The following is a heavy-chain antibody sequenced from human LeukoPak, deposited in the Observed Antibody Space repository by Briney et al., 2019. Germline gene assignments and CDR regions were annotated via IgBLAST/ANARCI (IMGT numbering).Heavy chain of an antibody. D-gene: IGHD4-23*01. V-gene: IGHV4-59*08. J-gene: IGHJ4*02. Sequence: SETLSLTCTVSGGSISSYYWSWIRQPPGKGLEWIGYIYYSGSTNYNPSLKSRATISVDTSKNQFSLKLTSVTAADTAVYYCATLTTVVTAYYFDYWGQGTLVTVSS. CDR1: GGSISSYY. CDR3: ATLTTVVTAYYFDY. CDR2: IYYSGST.